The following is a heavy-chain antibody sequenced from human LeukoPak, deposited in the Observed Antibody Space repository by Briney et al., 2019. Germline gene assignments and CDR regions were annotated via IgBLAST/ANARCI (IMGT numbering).Heavy chain of an antibody. CDR2: ISSSSSYI. CDR3: ARDSGSYSC. V-gene: IGHV3-21*01. D-gene: IGHD1-26*01. CDR1: GFTFSAYS. J-gene: IGHJ4*01. Sequence: PGGSLRLSCAASGFTFSAYSMNWVRQAPGKGLEWVSSISSSSSYITYADSVKGRFTISRDNAKNSLYLQMNSLRAEDMAVYYCARDSGSYSCWGQGTLVTVSS.